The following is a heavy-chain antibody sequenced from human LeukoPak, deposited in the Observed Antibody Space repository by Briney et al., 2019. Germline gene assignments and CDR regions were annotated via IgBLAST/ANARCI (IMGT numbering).Heavy chain of an antibody. V-gene: IGHV3-23*01. J-gene: IGHJ2*01. Sequence: PGGSLRLSCAASGFTFSSYAMSWVRQAPGKGLEWVSAISGSGFSTHYADSVKGRFTISRDNPKNTLYLQMNSLRGEDTAVYYCAKDVEVAITGHYFDLWGRGTLVTVSS. CDR2: ISGSGFST. CDR1: GFTFSSYA. D-gene: IGHD3-22*01. CDR3: AKDVEVAITGHYFDL.